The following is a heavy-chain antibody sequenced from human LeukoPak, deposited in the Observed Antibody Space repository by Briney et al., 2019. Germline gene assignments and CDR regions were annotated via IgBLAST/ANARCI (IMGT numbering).Heavy chain of an antibody. CDR2: ISSSGSTI. V-gene: IGHV3-48*03. Sequence: GGSLRLSCAASGFTFSSYEMNWVRQAPGKGLEWVSYISSSGSTIYYADSVKGRFTISRDNAKNTLYLQMNSLRAEDTAVYYCARGVHATVTRFDSWGQGTLVPVSS. CDR3: ARGVHATVTRFDS. CDR1: GFTFSSYE. D-gene: IGHD4-17*01. J-gene: IGHJ4*02.